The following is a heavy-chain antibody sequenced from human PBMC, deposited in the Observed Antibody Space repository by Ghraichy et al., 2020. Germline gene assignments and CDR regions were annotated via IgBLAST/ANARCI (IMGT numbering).Heavy chain of an antibody. Sequence: AVKVSCKASGGTFSSYAISWVRQAPGQGLEWMGGIIPMSGTSNYAQKFQGRVTITADESTSTAYMELSSLRSEDTAVYYCARGTPMGVTGVDYWGQGTLVTVSS. CDR3: ARGTPMGVTGVDY. CDR2: IIPMSGTS. D-gene: IGHD3-10*01. J-gene: IGHJ4*02. V-gene: IGHV1-69*13. CDR1: GGTFSSYA.